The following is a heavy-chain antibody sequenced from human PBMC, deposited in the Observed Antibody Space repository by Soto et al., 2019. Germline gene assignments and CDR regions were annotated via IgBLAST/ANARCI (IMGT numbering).Heavy chain of an antibody. D-gene: IGHD2-2*02. CDR3: AKGPRHCSSTSCYNYFDY. J-gene: IGHJ4*02. V-gene: IGHV3-23*01. CDR1: GFTFSSYA. Sequence: SLRLSCAASGFTFSSYAMSWVRQAPGKGLEWVSAISGSGGSTYYADSVKGRFTISRDNSKNTLYLQMNSLRAEDTAVYYCAKGPRHCSSTSCYNYFDYWGQGTLVTVSS. CDR2: ISGSGGST.